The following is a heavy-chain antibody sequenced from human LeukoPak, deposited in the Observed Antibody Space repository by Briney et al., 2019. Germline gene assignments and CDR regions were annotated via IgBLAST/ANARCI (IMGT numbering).Heavy chain of an antibody. CDR2: IYDSGST. D-gene: IGHD3-22*01. CDR3: ATLYYYDSSGYVDY. CDR1: GGSIRSSYYY. J-gene: IGHJ4*02. V-gene: IGHV4-39*07. Sequence: SETLSLTCTVSGGSIRSSYYYWGWIRQPPGKGLEWIGSIYDSGSTYYNPSLKSRVTISVDTSKNQFSLKLSSVTAADTAVYYCATLYYYDSSGYVDYWGQGTLVTVSS.